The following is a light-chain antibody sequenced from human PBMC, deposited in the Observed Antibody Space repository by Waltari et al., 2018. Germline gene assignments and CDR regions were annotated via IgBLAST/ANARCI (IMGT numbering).Light chain of an antibody. Sequence: QSALTQPASVSGSLGQSITISCTGTSRDVGGYGQVSWYQQHPGKAPELIIYEVSKRPSGVSDRFSGSKSGNTASLTISGLQADDEADFYCSSFTYTTTLVFGGGTNLTVL. V-gene: IGLV2-14*01. CDR3: SSFTYTTTLV. J-gene: IGLJ3*02. CDR2: EVS. CDR1: SRDVGGYGQ.